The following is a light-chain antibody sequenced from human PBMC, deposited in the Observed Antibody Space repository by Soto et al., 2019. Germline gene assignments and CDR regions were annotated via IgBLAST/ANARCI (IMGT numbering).Light chain of an antibody. CDR1: SSDVGGYEY. Sequence: QSALTQPASVSGSPGQSITISCTGTSSDVGGYEYVSWYQHHPGKAPRLMIYNVSNRPSGVSNRFSGSKSGITASLTISGLQAEDEADYYCSSYSHNCPFVFGTGTKVTVL. CDR3: SSYSHNCPFV. CDR2: NVS. V-gene: IGLV2-14*03. J-gene: IGLJ1*01.